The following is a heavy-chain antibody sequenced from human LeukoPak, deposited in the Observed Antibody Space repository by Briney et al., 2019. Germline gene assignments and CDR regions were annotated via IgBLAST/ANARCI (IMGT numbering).Heavy chain of an antibody. CDR2: ISYDGTNK. CDR1: GFTFSSYG. Sequence: GRSLRLSCAASGFTFSSYGMHWVRQAPGKGLEWVAVISYDGTNKYYADSVKGRFTISRDNSKNTLYLQMNSLRAEDTAVYYCAKIGDIVVVPAAIFKRNDYWGQGTLVTVSS. V-gene: IGHV3-30*18. D-gene: IGHD2-2*02. CDR3: AKIGDIVVVPAAIFKRNDY. J-gene: IGHJ4*02.